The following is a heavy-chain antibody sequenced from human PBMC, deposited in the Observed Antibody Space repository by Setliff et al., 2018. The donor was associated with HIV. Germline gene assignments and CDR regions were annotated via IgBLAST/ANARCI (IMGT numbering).Heavy chain of an antibody. J-gene: IGHJ4*02. CDR1: GGSISSSSYY. V-gene: IGHV4-39*07. CDR3: VRASLPGNHVFFDY. Sequence: PSETLSLTCTVSGGSISSSSYYWGWIRQPPGMGLQWIVTLYNSEITNYNPSFKNRVTMSVDKSRNHFSLILNSVTAADTAIYYCVRASLPGNHVFFDYWGQGRLVTVSS. CDR2: LYNSEIT.